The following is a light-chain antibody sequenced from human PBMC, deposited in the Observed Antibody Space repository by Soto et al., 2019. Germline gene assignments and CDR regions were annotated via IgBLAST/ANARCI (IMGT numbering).Light chain of an antibody. CDR1: RSNIGSEY. CDR3: GSWDTSLTAGRAV. CDR2: NNN. V-gene: IGLV1-51*01. J-gene: IGLJ2*01. Sequence: QCVLTQPPSVCAAPGQTVTVSCSRNRSNIGSEYVSWYQQFPGTAPRLLIYNNNLRPSGIPDRFSGSKSGTSATLGITGLQTGDEAVYYCGSWDTSLTAGRAVFGGGTKLTVL.